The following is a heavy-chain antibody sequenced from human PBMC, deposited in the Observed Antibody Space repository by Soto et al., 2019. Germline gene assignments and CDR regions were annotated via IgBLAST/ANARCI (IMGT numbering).Heavy chain of an antibody. V-gene: IGHV1-58*02. Sequence: QMQLVQSGPEVKKPGTSVKVSCKASGFTFTSSAMQWVRQARGHRLEWIGWIVVGSGNTNHAQKFQERVTITRDMSTSTAYMELSSLRSEDTAVYYCAATTGTAIYYYYGMDVWGQGTTVTVSS. CDR1: GFTFTSSA. CDR2: IVVGSGNT. J-gene: IGHJ6*02. D-gene: IGHD1-1*01. CDR3: AATTGTAIYYYYGMDV.